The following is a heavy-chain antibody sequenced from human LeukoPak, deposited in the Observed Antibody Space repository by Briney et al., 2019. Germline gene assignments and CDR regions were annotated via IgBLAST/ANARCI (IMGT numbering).Heavy chain of an antibody. CDR1: GFTFSDYY. Sequence: GGSLRLSCAASGFTFSDYYMSWIRQAPGKGLEWVSYISNSGSSIYYADSVKGRFTISRDNAKNSLYLQMDSLRAEDTAVYYCTREFFGGRRSSPGSFDYWGQGTLVTVSS. D-gene: IGHD3-3*01. CDR2: ISNSGSSI. CDR3: TREFFGGRRSSPGSFDY. V-gene: IGHV3-11*01. J-gene: IGHJ4*02.